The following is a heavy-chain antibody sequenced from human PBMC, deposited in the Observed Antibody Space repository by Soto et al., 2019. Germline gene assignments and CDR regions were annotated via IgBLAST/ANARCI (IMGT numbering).Heavy chain of an antibody. V-gene: IGHV1-18*03. J-gene: IGHJ4*02. CDR3: ARMLRYCSGGSCYPV. D-gene: IGHD2-15*01. CDR1: GYTFTSYG. Sequence: QVQLVQSGAEVKKPGASVKVSCKASGYTFTSYGISWVRQAPGQGLEWMGWISAYNGNTNYAQKLKGRVTMTTDTSTSTAYMELRSLRSDDMPVYYCARMLRYCSGGSCYPVWGQGTLVTVSS. CDR2: ISAYNGNT.